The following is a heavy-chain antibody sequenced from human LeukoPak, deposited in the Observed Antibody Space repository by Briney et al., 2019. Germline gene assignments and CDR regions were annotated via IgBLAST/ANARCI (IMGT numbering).Heavy chain of an antibody. D-gene: IGHD1-14*01. CDR3: ARGGLGPVDY. V-gene: IGHV3-74*01. CDR2: INEDGSTT. J-gene: IGHJ4*02. CDR1: GFTFSRYW. Sequence: GGSLRLSCAASGFTFSRYWMHWVRQAPGKGLVWVSRINEDGSTTSYADSVKGRFTISRDKVKNTLYLQMNGLRAEDTAVYYCARGGLGPVDYWGQGTLVTVSS.